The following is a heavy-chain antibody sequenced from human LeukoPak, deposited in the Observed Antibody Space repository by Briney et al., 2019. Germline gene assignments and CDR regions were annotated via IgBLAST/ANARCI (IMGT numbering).Heavy chain of an antibody. CDR1: GYTFTSYY. D-gene: IGHD1-26*01. CDR2: INLSGSST. CDR3: ARDGFESLSNIPYLEAYSGSYSFGMDV. V-gene: IGHV1-46*01. J-gene: IGHJ6*02. Sequence: ASVNVSCKASGYTFTSYYMHWVRQAPGPGLEWMGIINLSGSSTSYSQKFQGRVTMTRDTSTSTVYMELSSLRSEDTAVYYCARDGFESLSNIPYLEAYSGSYSFGMDVWGQGTTVTVSS.